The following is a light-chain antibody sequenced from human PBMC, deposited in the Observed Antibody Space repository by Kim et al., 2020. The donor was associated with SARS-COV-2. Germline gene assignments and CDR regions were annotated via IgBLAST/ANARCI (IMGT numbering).Light chain of an antibody. CDR2: GAS. J-gene: IGKJ4*01. V-gene: IGKV3-20*01. CDR1: QTVSSNY. CDR3: QQYGSSPLT. Sequence: SPGERATLSCRASQTVSSNYLAWYQQKPGQAPRLLISGASSRATGIPDRFSGSGSETEFTLTITRLEPEDYAVYYCQQYGSSPLTFGGGTKVEIK.